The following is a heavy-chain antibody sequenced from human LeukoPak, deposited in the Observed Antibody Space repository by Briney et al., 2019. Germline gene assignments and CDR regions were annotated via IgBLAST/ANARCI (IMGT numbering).Heavy chain of an antibody. CDR3: ARHLVGGWLQQLVGDYYYYYGMDV. D-gene: IGHD6-13*01. J-gene: IGHJ6*02. CDR2: IYYSGST. CDR1: GGSISSSSYY. Sequence: SETLSLTCTVSGGSISSSSYYWGWLRQPPGKGLEWIGSIYYSGSTYYNPSLKSRVTISVDTSKNQFSLKLSSVTAADTAVYYCARHLVGGWLQQLVGDYYYYYGMDVWGQGTTVTVSS. V-gene: IGHV4-39*01.